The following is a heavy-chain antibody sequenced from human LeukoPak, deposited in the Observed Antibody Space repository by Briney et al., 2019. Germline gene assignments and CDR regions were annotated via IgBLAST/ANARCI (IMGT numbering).Heavy chain of an antibody. CDR2: IYYSGST. J-gene: IGHJ3*02. D-gene: IGHD6-13*01. Sequence: SETLSLTCTVSGGSIRSSSYYWGWIRQPPGKGLEWIGSIYYSGSTYYNPSLKSRVTISVDTSKNQFSLKLSSVTAADTAVYYCARHGSSSLFGSSFDIWGQGTMVTVSS. V-gene: IGHV4-39*01. CDR1: GGSIRSSSYY. CDR3: ARHGSSSLFGSSFDI.